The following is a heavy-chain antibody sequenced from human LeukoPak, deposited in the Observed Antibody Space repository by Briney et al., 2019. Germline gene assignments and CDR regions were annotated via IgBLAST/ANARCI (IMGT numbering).Heavy chain of an antibody. D-gene: IGHD3-22*01. CDR3: ASHIYYDSSGTENQDAFDI. CDR1: GGSISSYY. CDR2: IYTSGST. V-gene: IGHV4-4*07. J-gene: IGHJ3*02. Sequence: SETLSLTCTVSGGSISSYYWSWIRQPAGKGLEWIGRIYTSGSTNYNPSLKSRVTISVDTSKNQFSLKQSCVTAADTAVYYCASHIYYDSSGTENQDAFDIWGQGTMVTVSS.